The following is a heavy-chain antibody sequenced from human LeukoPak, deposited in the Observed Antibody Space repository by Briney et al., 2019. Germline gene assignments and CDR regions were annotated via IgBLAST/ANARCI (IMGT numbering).Heavy chain of an antibody. Sequence: ASVTVSFKASGGTFSSYAISWVRQAPGQGLEWMGIINPSGGSTSYAQKFQGRVTMTRDTSTSTVYMELSSLRSEDTAVYYCAREATVIAAAGTEGDYWGQGTLVTVSS. V-gene: IGHV1-46*01. CDR1: GGTFSSYA. D-gene: IGHD6-13*01. J-gene: IGHJ4*02. CDR2: INPSGGST. CDR3: AREATVIAAAGTEGDY.